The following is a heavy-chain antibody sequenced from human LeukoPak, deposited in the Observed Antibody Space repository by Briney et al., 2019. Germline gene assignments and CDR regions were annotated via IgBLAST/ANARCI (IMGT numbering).Heavy chain of an antibody. Sequence: PGGSLRLSCAASGSTFSSYGMHWVRQAPGKGLEWVAVIWFDGSNKYYVDSVKGRFTISRDNSKNTLYLQMNSLRAEDTAVYYCARDLGYSSGWYVPDYWGQGTLVTVSS. CDR1: GSTFSSYG. V-gene: IGHV3-33*01. CDR2: IWFDGSNK. J-gene: IGHJ4*02. D-gene: IGHD6-19*01. CDR3: ARDLGYSSGWYVPDY.